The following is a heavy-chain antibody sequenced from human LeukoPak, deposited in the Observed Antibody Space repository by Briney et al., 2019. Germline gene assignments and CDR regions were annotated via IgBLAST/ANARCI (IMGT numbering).Heavy chain of an antibody. V-gene: IGHV3-64D*06. CDR3: VRGTGY. CDR2: ISSNGDNT. J-gene: IGHJ4*02. Sequence: GRSLRLSCAASGFTFSTYVMHWVRQAPGKGLEYVSAISSNGDNTYYADSVKGRFTISRDNSKNTLYLQMSSLRADDTAVYYCVRGTGYWGQGTLVTVSS. CDR1: GFTFSTYV.